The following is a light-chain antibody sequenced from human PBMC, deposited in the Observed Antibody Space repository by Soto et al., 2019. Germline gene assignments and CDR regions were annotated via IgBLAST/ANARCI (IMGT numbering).Light chain of an antibody. CDR1: QSVSSN. CDR2: GAT. Sequence: EVRMTQSPAAVSVSPWERATLSCRASQSVSSNLAWYQQKPGQAPRLLIYGATTRATGIPARFSGSGSGTEFTLTISSLQSEDFAVYYCQQYNNWPFPCGPGTIVDI. J-gene: IGKJ3*01. CDR3: QQYNNWPFP. V-gene: IGKV3-15*01.